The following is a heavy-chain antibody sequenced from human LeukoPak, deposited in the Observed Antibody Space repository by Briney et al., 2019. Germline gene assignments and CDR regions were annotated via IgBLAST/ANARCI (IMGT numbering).Heavy chain of an antibody. CDR3: ASTSITIFGVVDY. CDR1: GGSISSYY. V-gene: IGHV4-59*06. D-gene: IGHD3-3*01. CDR2: IYYSGST. Sequence: SETLSLTCTVSGGSISSYYWSWIRQPPGKGLEWIGYIYYSGSTYYNPSLKSRVTISVDTSKNQFSLKLSSVTAADTAVYYCASTSITIFGVVDYWGQGTLVTVSS. J-gene: IGHJ4*02.